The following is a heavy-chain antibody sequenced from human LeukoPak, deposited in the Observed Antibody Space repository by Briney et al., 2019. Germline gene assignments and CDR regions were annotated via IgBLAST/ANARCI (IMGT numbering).Heavy chain of an antibody. CDR2: IIPIFGTA. D-gene: IGHD3-16*02. CDR3: ARGARGPGGHYYGYVWGSYRYHYLGY. CDR1: GGTFSSYA. V-gene: IGHV1-69*05. J-gene: IGHJ4*02. Sequence: ASVKVSCKASGGTFSSYAISWVRQAPGQGLEWMGGIIPIFGTANYAQKFQGRVTITTDESTSTAYMELSSLRSEDTAVYYCARGARGPGGHYYGYVWGSYRYHYLGYWGQGTLVTVSS.